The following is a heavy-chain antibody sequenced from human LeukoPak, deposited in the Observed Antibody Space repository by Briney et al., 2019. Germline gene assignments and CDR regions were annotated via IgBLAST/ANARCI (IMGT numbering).Heavy chain of an antibody. CDR3: AREPPGGGFDY. CDR1: GFTVSSDY. CDR2: VYSGGNT. V-gene: IGHV3-66*01. J-gene: IGHJ4*02. Sequence: GGSLRVSCTASGFTVSSDYMSWVRQAPGKGLEWVSVVYSGGNTYYADSVKGRFTISRDNSKNTLYLQMNSLRAEDTAVYYCAREPPGGGFDYWGQGTLVTVSS. D-gene: IGHD3-16*01.